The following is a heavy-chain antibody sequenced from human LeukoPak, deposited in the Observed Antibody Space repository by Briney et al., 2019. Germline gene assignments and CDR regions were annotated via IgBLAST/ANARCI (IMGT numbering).Heavy chain of an antibody. Sequence: GGSLGLSCAASGFTFSSYGMQWVRQAPGKGLEWVAVISYDGSNKYYADSVKGRFTISRDNAKNSLYLQMNSLRDEDTAVYYCARDEYGVFDYWGQGTLVTVSS. V-gene: IGHV3-30*03. J-gene: IGHJ4*02. CDR2: ISYDGSNK. CDR3: ARDEYGVFDY. CDR1: GFTFSSYG. D-gene: IGHD4-17*01.